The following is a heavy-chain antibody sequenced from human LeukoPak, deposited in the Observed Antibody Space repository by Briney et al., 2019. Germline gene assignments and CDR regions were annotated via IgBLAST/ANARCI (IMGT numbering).Heavy chain of an antibody. D-gene: IGHD3-16*02. J-gene: IGHJ4*02. Sequence: PGRSLRLSCTASGFTFGDYAMSWVRQAPGKGLEWVGFIRSKAYGGTTEYAASVKGRFTISRDDSKSIAYLQMNSQKTEDTAVYYCTRDNLNDYVWGSYRPSLYYFDYWGQGTLVTVSS. V-gene: IGHV3-49*04. CDR1: GFTFGDYA. CDR3: TRDNLNDYVWGSYRPSLYYFDY. CDR2: IRSKAYGGTT.